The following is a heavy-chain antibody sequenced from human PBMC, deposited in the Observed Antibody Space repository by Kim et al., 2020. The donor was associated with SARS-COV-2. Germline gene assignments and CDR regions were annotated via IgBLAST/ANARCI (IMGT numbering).Heavy chain of an antibody. Sequence: ASVKVSCKASGYTFTSYGISWVRQAPGQGLEWMGWISAYNGNTNYAQKLQGRVTMTTDTSTSTAYMELRSLRSDDTAVYYCARDGRFGELLYEFDYWGQGTLVTVSS. V-gene: IGHV1-18*01. CDR3: ARDGRFGELLYEFDY. D-gene: IGHD3-10*01. CDR2: ISAYNGNT. J-gene: IGHJ4*02. CDR1: GYTFTSYG.